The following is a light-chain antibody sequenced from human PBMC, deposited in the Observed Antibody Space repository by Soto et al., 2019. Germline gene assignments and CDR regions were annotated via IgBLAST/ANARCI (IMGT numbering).Light chain of an antibody. CDR3: QHSYSSPPT. Sequence: DIQMTQSPSSLSASVGDRVTITCRASQSIHLYLNWYQQKPGTAPKLLISAASSLQSGVPSRFSGSGSGTDFTLTISSLRPEDFATYYCQHSYSSPPTFGQGTKVEIK. CDR2: AAS. V-gene: IGKV1-39*01. CDR1: QSIHLY. J-gene: IGKJ1*01.